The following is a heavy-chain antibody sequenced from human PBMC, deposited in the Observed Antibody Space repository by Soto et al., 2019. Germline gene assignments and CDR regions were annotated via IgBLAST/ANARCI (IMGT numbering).Heavy chain of an antibody. CDR3: ASSCSSTSCYGNNWFDP. CDR1: GGSISSGGYY. J-gene: IGHJ5*02. V-gene: IGHV4-31*03. CDR2: IYYSGST. Sequence: SETLSLTCTVSGGSISSGGYYLICIRQHPWKGLEWIGYIYYSGSTYYNPSLKSRVTISVDTSKNQFSLKLSSVTAADTAVYYCASSCSSTSCYGNNWFDPWGQGTLVTVSS. D-gene: IGHD2-2*01.